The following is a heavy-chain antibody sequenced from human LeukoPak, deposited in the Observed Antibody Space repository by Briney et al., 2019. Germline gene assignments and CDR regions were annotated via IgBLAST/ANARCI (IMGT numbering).Heavy chain of an antibody. Sequence: GESLKISCKGSGYSFTSYWIGWVRQVPGKGLEWMGIIYPGDSDTRYSPSFQGQVTISADKSISTAYLQWSSLKASDTAMYYCARADCSSTSCYFFLPFDYWGQGTLVTVSS. V-gene: IGHV5-51*01. CDR3: ARADCSSTSCYFFLPFDY. CDR1: GYSFTSYW. D-gene: IGHD2-2*01. CDR2: IYPGDSDT. J-gene: IGHJ4*02.